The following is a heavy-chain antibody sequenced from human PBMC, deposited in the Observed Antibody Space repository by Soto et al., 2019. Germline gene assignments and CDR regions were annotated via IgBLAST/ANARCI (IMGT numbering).Heavy chain of an antibody. CDR3: ARVVTRFLVLDY. V-gene: IGHV4-30-4*01. J-gene: IGHJ4*02. Sequence: LSPPPTVSSGSLNSGDHYLSWVRQPPGKGLEWIGYIYYSGSTYYNPSLKSRVTISVDTSKNQFSLKLSSVTAADTAVYYCARVVTRFLVLDYWGQGTLVTVSS. CDR1: SGSLNSGDHY. CDR2: IYYSGST. D-gene: IGHD3-3*01.